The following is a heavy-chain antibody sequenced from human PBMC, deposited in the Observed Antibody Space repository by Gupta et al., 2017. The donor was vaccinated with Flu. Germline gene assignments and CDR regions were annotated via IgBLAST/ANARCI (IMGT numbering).Heavy chain of an antibody. CDR3: ARGADLEKRGWVSGYDLGGYYFDY. CDR1: GGSIRSYY. J-gene: IGHJ4*02. V-gene: IGHV4-59*01. Sequence: QVQLQESGPGLVKPSETLSLTCTVSGGSIRSYYWSWIRQPPGKGLGWIGYIYYSGSTNYNPSLKSRVTISVDTSKNQFSLKLSSVTAADTAVYYCARGADLEKRGWVSGYDLGGYYFDYWGQGTLVTVSS. CDR2: IYYSGST. D-gene: IGHD5-12*01.